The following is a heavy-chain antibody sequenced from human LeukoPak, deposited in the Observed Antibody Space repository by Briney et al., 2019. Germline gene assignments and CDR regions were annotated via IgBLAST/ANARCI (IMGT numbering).Heavy chain of an antibody. CDR2: ISSSSSYI. D-gene: IGHD2/OR15-2a*01. CDR1: GFTFSSYS. V-gene: IGHV3-21*04. J-gene: IGHJ3*02. Sequence: GGSLRLSCAASGFTFSSYSMNWVRQAPGKGLEWVSSISSSSSYIYYADSVKGRFTISRDDAKTSVYLQMNSLRDEDTAIYYCARDNIWAFDIWGQGTMVTVAS. CDR3: ARDNIWAFDI.